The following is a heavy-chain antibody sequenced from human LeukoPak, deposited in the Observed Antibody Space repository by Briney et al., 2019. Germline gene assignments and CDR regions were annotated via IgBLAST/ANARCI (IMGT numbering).Heavy chain of an antibody. CDR1: GGSISSGDYY. Sequence: PSETLSLTCTVSGGSISSGDYYWSWIRQPPGKGLEWIGYIYYSGSTYYNPSLKSRVTISVDTSKNQFSLKLSSVTAADTAVYYCARDLSSNYGGNSDYYYGMDVWGQGTTVTVSS. D-gene: IGHD4-23*01. J-gene: IGHJ6*02. CDR2: IYYSGST. V-gene: IGHV4-30-4*01. CDR3: ARDLSSNYGGNSDYYYGMDV.